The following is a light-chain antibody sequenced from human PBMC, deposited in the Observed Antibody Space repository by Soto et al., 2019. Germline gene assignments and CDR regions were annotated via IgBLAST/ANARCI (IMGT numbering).Light chain of an antibody. CDR3: QQRSNWHQLT. CDR2: DAS. Sequence: EIVLTQSPATLSLSPGERAILSCRASQGVSSYLAWYQQKPGQAPRLLIYDASNRATGIPARFSGSGPGTDFTLTISSLEPEDFAVYYCQQRSNWHQLTFGGGTKVEIK. J-gene: IGKJ4*01. V-gene: IGKV3D-11*01. CDR1: QGVSSY.